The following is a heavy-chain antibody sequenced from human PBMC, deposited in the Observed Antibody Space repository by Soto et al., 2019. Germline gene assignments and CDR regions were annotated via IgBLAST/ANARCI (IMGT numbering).Heavy chain of an antibody. V-gene: IGHV4-61*01. CDR1: GGSVSSGSYY. J-gene: IGHJ3*02. CDR2: VYYTGST. CDR3: ARATGYYYDSSGYSDAFDI. D-gene: IGHD3-22*01. Sequence: SETLSLTCSVSGGSVSSGSYYWSWIRQPPGKGLEWIGYVYYTGSTNYNPSLKSRVTISVDTSKNQFSLKLSSVTAADTAVYYCARATGYYYDSSGYSDAFDIWGQGTMVTVSS.